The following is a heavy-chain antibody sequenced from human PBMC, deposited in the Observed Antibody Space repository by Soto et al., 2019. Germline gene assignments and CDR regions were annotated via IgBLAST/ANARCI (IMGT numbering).Heavy chain of an antibody. CDR2: ISGGGGSK. J-gene: IGHJ4*02. CDR3: AKASGWFGEFDY. V-gene: IGHV3-23*01. Sequence: EVQLLESGGGLVQPGGSLRLSCAASGFTFSSYAMSWVRQAPGKGLEWVSAISGGGGSKYYADSVKGRFTISRDNSKNTLYLQMNSLRAEDTAVYYCAKASGWFGEFDYWGQGTLVTVSS. CDR1: GFTFSSYA. D-gene: IGHD3-10*01.